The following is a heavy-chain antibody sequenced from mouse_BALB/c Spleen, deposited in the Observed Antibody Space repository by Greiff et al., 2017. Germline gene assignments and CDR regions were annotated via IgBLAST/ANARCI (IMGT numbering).Heavy chain of an antibody. CDR3: ARSYYGSSSAMDY. Sequence: QVHVKQSGAELAKPGASVKMSCKASGYTFTSYWMHWVKQRPGQGLEWIGYINPSTGYTEYNQKFKDKATLTADKSSSTAYMQLSSLTSEDSAVYYCARSYYGSSSAMDYWGQGTSVTVSS. J-gene: IGHJ4*01. CDR2: INPSTGYT. CDR1: GYTFTSYW. D-gene: IGHD1-1*01. V-gene: IGHV1-7*01.